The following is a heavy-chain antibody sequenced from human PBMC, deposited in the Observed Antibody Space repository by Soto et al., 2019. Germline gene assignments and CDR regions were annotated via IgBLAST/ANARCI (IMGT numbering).Heavy chain of an antibody. CDR2: ISSSGSTT. Sequence: EAQLLESGGGLVQPGGSLRLSCAASGFTFSSYSMNWVRQAPGKGLQWVSYISSSGSTTYYADSVRGRFTISRDNAKNSLYLQMNSLRDEDTAVYYCARPSKMYTSSSCGMDVWGQGTTVTVSS. J-gene: IGHJ6*02. D-gene: IGHD6-6*01. V-gene: IGHV3-48*02. CDR3: ARPSKMYTSSSCGMDV. CDR1: GFTFSSYS.